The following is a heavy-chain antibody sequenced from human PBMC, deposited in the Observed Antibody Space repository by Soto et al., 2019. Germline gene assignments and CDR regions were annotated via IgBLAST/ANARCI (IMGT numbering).Heavy chain of an antibody. Sequence: PSETLSLTCAVYGGSFIGYYWSWILQPPWKGLEWIGEINHSGSTNYNPSLKSRVTISVDTSKNQFSLKLSSVTAADTAVYYCARGPPAVTTPQGGGTHFDYWGQGTLVTVSS. D-gene: IGHD4-4*01. CDR3: ARGPPAVTTPQGGGTHFDY. J-gene: IGHJ4*02. CDR1: GGSFIGYY. CDR2: INHSGST. V-gene: IGHV4-34*01.